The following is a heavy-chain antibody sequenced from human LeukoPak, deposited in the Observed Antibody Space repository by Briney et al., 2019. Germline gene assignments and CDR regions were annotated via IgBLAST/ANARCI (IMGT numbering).Heavy chain of an antibody. Sequence: ASVKVSCKASGYIFTAYDLYWVRQAPGQGLEWITWIHPNSGGTNYVQKFQGRVTMTSDTSISTAYMELTRLTSDDTAAYYCARNGGGLDYWGQGTLVTVSS. D-gene: IGHD2-8*01. J-gene: IGHJ4*02. CDR2: IHPNSGGT. CDR3: ARNGGGLDY. V-gene: IGHV1-2*02. CDR1: GYIFTAYD.